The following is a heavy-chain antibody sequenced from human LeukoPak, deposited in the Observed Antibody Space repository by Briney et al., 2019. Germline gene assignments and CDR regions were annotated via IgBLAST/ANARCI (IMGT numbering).Heavy chain of an antibody. D-gene: IGHD6-19*01. Sequence: GGSLRLSCAASGFTFSSYEMNWVRQAPGKGLEWVSYISSSGSTIYYADSVKGRFTISRDNAKNSLYLQMNSLRAEDTAVYYCARGGSGWFFDYWGQGTLVTVSS. CDR2: ISSSGSTI. CDR3: ARGGSGWFFDY. J-gene: IGHJ4*02. V-gene: IGHV3-48*03. CDR1: GFTFSSYE.